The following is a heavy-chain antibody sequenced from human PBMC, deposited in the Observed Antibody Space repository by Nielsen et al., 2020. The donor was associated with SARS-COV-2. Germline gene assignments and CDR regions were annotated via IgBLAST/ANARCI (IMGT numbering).Heavy chain of an antibody. V-gene: IGHV3-23*01. CDR2: ISGSGGST. Sequence: GESLKISCAASGFTFSSYAMSWVRQAPGKGLEWVSAISGSGGSTYYADSVKGRFTISRDNSKNTLYLQMNSLRAEDTAVYYCAKPHGYGDEDFDYWGQGTLVTVSS. D-gene: IGHD6-13*01. CDR1: GFTFSSYA. CDR3: AKPHGYGDEDFDY. J-gene: IGHJ4*02.